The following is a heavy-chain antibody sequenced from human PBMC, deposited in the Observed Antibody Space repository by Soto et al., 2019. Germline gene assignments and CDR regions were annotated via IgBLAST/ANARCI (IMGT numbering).Heavy chain of an antibody. J-gene: IGHJ5*02. CDR1: GGSFSGYY. CDR2: INHSGTT. D-gene: IGHD1-26*01. CDR3: ARGGGGRYSVHWFDP. V-gene: IGHV4-34*01. Sequence: QVQLQQWGAGLLKPSETLSLTCAVYGGSFSGYYWSWIRQPPGQGLEWIGEINHSGTTNYSPSLKSRVTIAVDTSKNQFSLKLSSVTAADTAVYYCARGGGGRYSVHWFDPWGQGTLATVSS.